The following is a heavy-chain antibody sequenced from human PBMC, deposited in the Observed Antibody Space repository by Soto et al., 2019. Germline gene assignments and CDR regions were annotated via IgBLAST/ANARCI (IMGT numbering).Heavy chain of an antibody. CDR1: GFSFSDYY. CDR3: ARLAVAGTHYFEN. CDR2: ITHSGSII. Sequence: QVQLVESGGGLVKPGGSLRLSCAASGFSFSDYYMSWIRQAPGKGLECVSYITHSGSIIHYADSVKGRFTISRDNTKNSLYLQMNSLRAEDTAVYYCARLAVAGTHYFENWGQGTLVNVSS. V-gene: IGHV3-11*01. J-gene: IGHJ4*02. D-gene: IGHD6-19*01.